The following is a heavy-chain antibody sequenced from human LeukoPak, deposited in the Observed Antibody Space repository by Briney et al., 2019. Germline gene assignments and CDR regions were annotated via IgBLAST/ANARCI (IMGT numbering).Heavy chain of an antibody. CDR3: ARDRGYYMDV. CDR2: IYASGNT. CDR1: GGSISSYY. Sequence: TSETLSLTCTVPGGSISSYYWSWIRQPPGKGLEWIGRIYASGNTKYNPSLKSRVAMSVDTSKNQFPLKLNSVTAADTAVYYCARDRGYYMDVWGKGTTVTVSS. V-gene: IGHV4-4*07. J-gene: IGHJ6*03.